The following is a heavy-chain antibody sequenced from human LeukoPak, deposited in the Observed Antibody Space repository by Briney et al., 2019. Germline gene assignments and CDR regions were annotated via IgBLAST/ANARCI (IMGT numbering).Heavy chain of an antibody. CDR2: IYYSGST. CDR1: GGSISSYY. J-gene: IGHJ4*02. Sequence: SETLSLTCTVSGGSISSYYWSWIRQPPGKGLEWIGYIYYSGSTNYNPSLKSRVTISVDTSKNQFSLKLSSVTAADTAVYYCAGRLRPGRYDDYWGQGAMASVSS. CDR3: AGRLRPGRYDDY. V-gene: IGHV4-59*08. D-gene: IGHD5-12*01.